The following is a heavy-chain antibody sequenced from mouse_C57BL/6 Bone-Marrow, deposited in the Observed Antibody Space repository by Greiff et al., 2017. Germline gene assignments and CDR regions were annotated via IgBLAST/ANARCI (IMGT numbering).Heavy chain of an antibody. Sequence: VQLQQSGPELVKPGASVKISCKASGYSFTSYYIHWVKQRPGQGLEWIGWIYPGSGNTKYNEKFKGKATLTADTSSSTAYMQLSSRTSEDSAVYYCARRLFAYWGQGTLVTVSA. CDR3: ARRLFAY. V-gene: IGHV1-66*01. CDR2: IYPGSGNT. D-gene: IGHD1-2*01. J-gene: IGHJ3*01. CDR1: GYSFTSYY.